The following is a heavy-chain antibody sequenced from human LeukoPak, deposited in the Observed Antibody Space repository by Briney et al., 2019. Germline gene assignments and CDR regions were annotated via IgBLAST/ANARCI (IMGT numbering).Heavy chain of an antibody. Sequence: GGSLRLSCGVSGFTVNNNYMSWVRQAPGKGLEWVSAIYSGGSTYYADSVKGGFTISRDNSKSTLYPQMNSLKAEDTAVYYCARGASLYSSGWYYPYWGQGTLVTVSS. CDR3: ARGASLYSSGWYYPY. V-gene: IGHV3-66*02. CDR1: GFTVNNNY. D-gene: IGHD6-19*01. J-gene: IGHJ4*02. CDR2: IYSGGST.